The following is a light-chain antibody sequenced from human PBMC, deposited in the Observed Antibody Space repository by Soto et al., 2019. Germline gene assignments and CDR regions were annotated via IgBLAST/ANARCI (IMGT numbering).Light chain of an antibody. CDR3: QQYYTYPYT. CDR1: QGISRY. V-gene: IGKV1-8*01. Sequence: AIRMTQSPSSFSASTGDRVTITCRASQGISRYLAWYQQKPGKAPKLLIYAASTFQSGVPSRFSGSGSGTEFTLTISCLQSDDFATYYCQQYYTYPYTFGQGTKVEIK. CDR2: AAS. J-gene: IGKJ1*01.